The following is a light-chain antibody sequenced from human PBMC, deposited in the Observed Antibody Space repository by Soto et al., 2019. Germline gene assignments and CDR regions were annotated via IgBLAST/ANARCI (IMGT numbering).Light chain of an antibody. CDR1: QSISSSY. CDR3: QQGHGTPPM. V-gene: IGKV1-39*01. Sequence: DIQMTQSPSSLSASVGDGVTITCRASQSISSSYLSWYQQKPGKAPKLLIYASSTLQSGVPSRFSGSVSGTNFTLIISSLQPEDFATYYCQQGHGTPPMFGHGTKVEIK. CDR2: ASS. J-gene: IGKJ1*01.